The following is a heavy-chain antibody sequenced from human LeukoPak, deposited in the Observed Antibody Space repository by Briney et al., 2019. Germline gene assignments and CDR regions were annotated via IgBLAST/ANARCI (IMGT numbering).Heavy chain of an antibody. CDR1: GFTSYSYW. V-gene: IGHV3-74*01. J-gene: IGHJ6*03. Sequence: GGPLRLSCAASGFTSYSYWMHWVRQAPGKGLVWVSRINIDGSRIDYADSVKGRFTMSRDIAKNTLYLQMNSLRADDTAVYYCAREVEEVPGAMGVYYYYYMDVWGKGTTVTVSS. CDR2: INIDGSRI. D-gene: IGHD2-2*01. CDR3: AREVEEVPGAMGVYYYYYMDV.